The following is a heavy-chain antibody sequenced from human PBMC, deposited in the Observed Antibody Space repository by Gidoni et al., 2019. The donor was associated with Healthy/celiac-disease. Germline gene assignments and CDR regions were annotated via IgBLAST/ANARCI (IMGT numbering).Heavy chain of an antibody. D-gene: IGHD2-15*01. Sequence: QLQLQESGPGLVKLSETLSLTCTVSGGSISSSSYYWGWIRQPPGKGLEWIGSIYYSGSTYYNPSLKSRVTISVDTSKNQFSLKLSSVTAADTAVYYCARQGIVVVVAARVKNAFDIWGQGTMVTVSS. CDR2: IYYSGST. J-gene: IGHJ3*02. V-gene: IGHV4-39*01. CDR1: GGSISSSSYY. CDR3: ARQGIVVVVAARVKNAFDI.